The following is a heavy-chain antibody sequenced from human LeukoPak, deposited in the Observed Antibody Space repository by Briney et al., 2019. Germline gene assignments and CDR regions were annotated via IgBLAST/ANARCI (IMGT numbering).Heavy chain of an antibody. Sequence: GRSLRVSCVAAGFTSSSNWMHWGGQDPRKGLVWVSRINGDGRNINYADSVKGRFTISRDNSKNTLYLQMNSLRAEDTAVYYCARALDINGWYTWGQGTTVTVSS. CDR2: INGDGRNI. V-gene: IGHV3-74*01. D-gene: IGHD6-19*01. CDR1: GFTSSSNW. CDR3: ARALDINGWYT. J-gene: IGHJ6*02.